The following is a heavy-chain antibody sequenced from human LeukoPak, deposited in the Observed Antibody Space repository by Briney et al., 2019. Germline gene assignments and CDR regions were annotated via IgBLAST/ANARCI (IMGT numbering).Heavy chain of an antibody. CDR2: ISYDGSNK. V-gene: IGHV3-30*04. CDR1: GFTFSSYA. Sequence: PGRSLRLSCAASGFTFSSYAMHWVRQAPGKGLEWVAVISYDGSNKYYADSVKGRFTISRDNSKNTLYLQMNSLRAEDTAVYYCAREGRYSNHFHYFDYWGQGTLVTVSS. J-gene: IGHJ4*02. CDR3: AREGRYSNHFHYFDY. D-gene: IGHD4-11*01.